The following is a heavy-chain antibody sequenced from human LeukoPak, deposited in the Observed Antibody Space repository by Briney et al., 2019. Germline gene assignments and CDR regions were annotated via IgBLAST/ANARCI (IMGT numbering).Heavy chain of an antibody. CDR3: AGSSSWSTFDY. D-gene: IGHD6-13*01. CDR1: GGSISGYY. Sequence: SETLSLTCTVSGGSISGYYWTWIRQPAGKGLEWIGRIYTSGSTNCNPSPKSRVTMSVDTSKNQFSLNLSSVTAADTAVYYCAGSSSWSTFDYWGQGTLVTVSS. CDR2: IYTSGST. J-gene: IGHJ4*02. V-gene: IGHV4-4*07.